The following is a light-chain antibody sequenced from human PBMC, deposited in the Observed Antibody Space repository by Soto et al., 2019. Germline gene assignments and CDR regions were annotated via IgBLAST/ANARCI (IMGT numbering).Light chain of an antibody. CDR1: QSIDMW. Sequence: DIQMTQSPSTLSASVGDRVTITCRASQSIDMWLAWYQQKPGKAPSLLIYKASSLERGVPSRFSGSGSGTEFTLTITSLQPNDFATYYCQQYSNYAWTFGQGTKVEIK. CDR2: KAS. V-gene: IGKV1-5*03. CDR3: QQYSNYAWT. J-gene: IGKJ1*01.